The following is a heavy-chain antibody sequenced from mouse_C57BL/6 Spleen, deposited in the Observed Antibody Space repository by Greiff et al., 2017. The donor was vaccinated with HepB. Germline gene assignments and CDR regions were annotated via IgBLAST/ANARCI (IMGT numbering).Heavy chain of an antibody. CDR2: ISSGSSTI. CDR3: ARHDPYAMDY. V-gene: IGHV5-17*01. Sequence: EVKLVESGGGLVKPGGSLKLSCAASGFTFSDYGMHWVRQAPEKGLEWVAYISSGSSTIYYADTVKGRFTISRDNAKNTLFLQMTSLRSEDTAMYYCARHDPYAMDYWGQGTSVTVSS. D-gene: IGHD2-12*01. J-gene: IGHJ4*01. CDR1: GFTFSDYG.